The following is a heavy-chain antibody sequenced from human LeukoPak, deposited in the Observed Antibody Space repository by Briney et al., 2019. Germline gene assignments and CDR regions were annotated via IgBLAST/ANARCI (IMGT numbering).Heavy chain of an antibody. CDR3: ARGIAAAGHLDY. CDR2: IWYDGSNK. Sequence: GRSLRLSCAASGFTFSSYSMHWVRQAPGKGLEWVAVIWYDGSNKYYADSVKGRFTISRDNSKNTLYLQMNSLRAEDTAVYYCARGIAAAGHLDYWGQGTLVTVSS. D-gene: IGHD6-13*01. V-gene: IGHV3-33*01. CDR1: GFTFSSYS. J-gene: IGHJ4*02.